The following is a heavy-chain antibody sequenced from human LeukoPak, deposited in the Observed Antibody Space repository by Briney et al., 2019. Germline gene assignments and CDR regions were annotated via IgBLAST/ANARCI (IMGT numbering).Heavy chain of an antibody. V-gene: IGHV1-2*02. Sequence: ASVKVSCKVSGYTLTELSMHWVRQAPGQGLEWMGWINPNNDDTNYAEKFQGRVTMTTDTSISTVYMELTRLRSDDTAMYYCVRIYRGPDYWGQGTLVTVSS. CDR3: VRIYRGPDY. D-gene: IGHD3-10*01. J-gene: IGHJ4*02. CDR2: INPNNDDT. CDR1: GYTLTELS.